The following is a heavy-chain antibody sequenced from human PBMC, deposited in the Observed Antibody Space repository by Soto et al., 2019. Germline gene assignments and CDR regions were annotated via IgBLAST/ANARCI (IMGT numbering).Heavy chain of an antibody. D-gene: IGHD5-12*01. J-gene: IGHJ6*03. CDR3: ARESGGATAPLDYYYFYMDV. CDR2: INPNGGVT. Sequence: QVQLVQSGAEVRKPGASVTVSCRSSGDSFNDYYIDWVRQAPGQGFEWMGWINPNGGVTKYAQKFQGWVSMTRDTYIRTVYMQLSRLRYDDTVVYYCARESGGATAPLDYYYFYMDVWGTGTTVTVSS. CDR1: GDSFNDYY. V-gene: IGHV1-2*04.